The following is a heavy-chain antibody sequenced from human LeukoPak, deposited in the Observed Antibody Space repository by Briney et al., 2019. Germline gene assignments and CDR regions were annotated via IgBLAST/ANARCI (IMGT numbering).Heavy chain of an antibody. Sequence: GGSLRLSCAASGFTFSSYWMHWVRQAPGKGLVWVSRINSDGSSTSYADSVKGRFTISRDNAKNTLYLQMNSLRAEDTAVYYCATGMVRGVRIDFDYWGQGTLVTVSS. J-gene: IGHJ4*02. V-gene: IGHV3-74*01. CDR3: ATGMVRGVRIDFDY. CDR1: GFTFSSYW. CDR2: INSDGSST. D-gene: IGHD3-10*01.